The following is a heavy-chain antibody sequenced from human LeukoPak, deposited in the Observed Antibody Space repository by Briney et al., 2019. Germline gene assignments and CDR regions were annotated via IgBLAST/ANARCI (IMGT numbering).Heavy chain of an antibody. CDR2: INHSGST. CDR1: GGSFSGYY. J-gene: IGHJ4*02. D-gene: IGHD2/OR15-2a*01. CDR3: ARGPNSETFDY. V-gene: IGHV4-34*01. Sequence: SETLSLTCAVYGGSFSGYYWSWIRQPPGKGLEWIGEINHSGSTNYNPSLKSRVTISVDTSKTQFSLRLSSVTAADTAVYYCARGPNSETFDYWGQGTLVTVSS.